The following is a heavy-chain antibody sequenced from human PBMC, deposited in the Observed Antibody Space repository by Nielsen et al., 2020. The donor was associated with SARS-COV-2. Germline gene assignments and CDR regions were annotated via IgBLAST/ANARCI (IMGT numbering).Heavy chain of an antibody. V-gene: IGHV4-59*06. D-gene: IGHD4-17*01. CDR1: GGSINSYY. Sequence: SETLSLTCTVSGGSINSYYWSWIRQHPGKGLEWIGYIYYSGSTYYNPSLKSRVTISVDTSKNQFSLKLSSVTAADTAVYYCARDRGDYGDYGHWGQGTLVTVSS. J-gene: IGHJ4*02. CDR3: ARDRGDYGDYGH. CDR2: IYYSGST.